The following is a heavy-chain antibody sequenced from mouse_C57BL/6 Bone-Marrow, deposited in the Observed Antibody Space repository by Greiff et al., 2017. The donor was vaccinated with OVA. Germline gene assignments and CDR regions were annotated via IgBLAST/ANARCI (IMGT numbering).Heavy chain of an antibody. CDR1: GFNITDYY. D-gene: IGHD2-4*01. Sequence: EVQLQQSGAELVRPGASVKLSCTASGFNITDYYMHWVKQRPEQGLEWIGRIDPEDGDTEYTKKFQGKATMTADTSSNTAYLQLSSLTSEDTAVYYCTSYDYDGGVFDYWGQGTTLTVSS. CDR2: IDPEDGDT. CDR3: TSYDYDGGVFDY. V-gene: IGHV14-1*01. J-gene: IGHJ2*01.